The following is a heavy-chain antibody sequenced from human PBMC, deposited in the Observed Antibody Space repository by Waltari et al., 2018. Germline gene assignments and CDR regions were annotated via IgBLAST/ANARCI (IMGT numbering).Heavy chain of an antibody. CDR2: IIPIFGTA. V-gene: IGHV1-69*01. Sequence: QVQLVQSGAEVKKPGSSVKVSCKASGGTFSSYAISWVRQAPGQGLEWMGGIIPIFGTANYAQKFQGRVTITADESTSTAYMELSSLRSEDTAVYYCARGRYYYDSSGYYGGYYYGMDVWGQGTTVIVSS. CDR1: GGTFSSYA. D-gene: IGHD3-22*01. CDR3: ARGRYYYDSSGYYGGYYYGMDV. J-gene: IGHJ6*02.